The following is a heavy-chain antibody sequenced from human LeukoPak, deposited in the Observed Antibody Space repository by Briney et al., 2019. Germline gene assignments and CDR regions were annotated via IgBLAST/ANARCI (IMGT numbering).Heavy chain of an antibody. Sequence: ASVKVSCKASGYTYMHWVRQAPGQGLEWMGIINPSGGGTNYAQKFQGRVTMTRDMSTSTVYMELSSLRAEDTAVYYCAKEIWPTVTTPGHTHFDYWGQGTLVTVSS. J-gene: IGHJ4*02. V-gene: IGHV1-46*01. D-gene: IGHD4-17*01. CDR2: INPSGGGT. CDR3: AKEIWPTVTTPGHTHFDY. CDR1: GYTY.